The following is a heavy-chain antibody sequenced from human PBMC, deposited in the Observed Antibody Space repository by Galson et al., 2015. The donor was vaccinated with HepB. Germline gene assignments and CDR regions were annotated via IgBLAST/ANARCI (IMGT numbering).Heavy chain of an antibody. V-gene: IGHV3-7*03. CDR2: IKQDGSEK. CDR1: GFTLSSYW. CDR3: AYSSGWYGFTWYFDY. D-gene: IGHD6-19*01. Sequence: SLRLSCAASGFTLSSYWMSWVRQAPGKGLEWVANIKQDGSEKYYVDSVKGRFTISRDNAKNSLYLQMNSLRAEDTAVYYCAYSSGWYGFTWYFDYWGQGTLVTVSS. J-gene: IGHJ4*02.